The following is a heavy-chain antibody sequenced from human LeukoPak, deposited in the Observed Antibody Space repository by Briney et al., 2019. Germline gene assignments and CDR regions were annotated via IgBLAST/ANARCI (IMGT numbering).Heavy chain of an antibody. J-gene: IGHJ3*02. V-gene: IGHV4-39*01. CDR2: IYYSGST. Sequence: SETLSLTCTVSGGSISSSSYYWGWIRQPPGKGLEWIGSIYYSGSTYYNPSLKSRVTISVDTSKNQFSLKLSSVTAADTAVYYCASSGYYYVRRATHAFDIWGQGTMVTVSS. D-gene: IGHD3-22*01. CDR3: ASSGYYYVRRATHAFDI. CDR1: GGSISSSSYY.